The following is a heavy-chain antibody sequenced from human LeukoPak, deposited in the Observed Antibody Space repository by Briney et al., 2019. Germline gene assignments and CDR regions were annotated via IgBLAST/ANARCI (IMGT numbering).Heavy chain of an antibody. CDR3: ARGGYSYGYSFDY. D-gene: IGHD5-18*01. CDR2: IIPIFGTA. J-gene: IGHJ4*02. CDR1: GGTFSSYA. V-gene: IGHV1-69*05. Sequence: SVKVSCKASGGTFSSYAISWVRQAPGQGLERMGRIIPIFGTANYAQKFQGRVTITTDESTSTAYMELSSLRSEDTAVYYCARGGYSYGYSFDYWGQGTLVTVSS.